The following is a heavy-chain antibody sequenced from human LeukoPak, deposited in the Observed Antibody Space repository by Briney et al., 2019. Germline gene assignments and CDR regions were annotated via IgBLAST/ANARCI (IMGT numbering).Heavy chain of an antibody. CDR2: IYYSGST. CDR1: GGSISSSSYY. Sequence: PSETLSLTCTVSGGSISSSSYYWGWIRQPPGKGLEWIGSIYYSGSTYYNPSLKSRVTISVDTSKNQFSLKLSSVTAADTAVYYCARGGHNSALGAFDIWGQGTMVTLSS. D-gene: IGHD5-18*01. J-gene: IGHJ3*02. V-gene: IGHV4-39*07. CDR3: ARGGHNSALGAFDI.